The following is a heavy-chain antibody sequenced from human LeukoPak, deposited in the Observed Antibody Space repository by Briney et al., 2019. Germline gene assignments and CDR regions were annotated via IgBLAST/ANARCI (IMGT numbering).Heavy chain of an antibody. D-gene: IGHD2-2*02. Sequence: ASVKVSCKASGYTFSSYDINWVRQATGQGLEWMGWMNPNSGNTGYAQKFQGRVTMTRNTSISTAYMELSSLRSEDTALYYCARVTHYCGSTSCYTVYYFDYWGQGTLVTASS. V-gene: IGHV1-8*01. CDR2: MNPNSGNT. J-gene: IGHJ4*02. CDR1: GYTFSSYD. CDR3: ARVTHYCGSTSCYTVYYFDY.